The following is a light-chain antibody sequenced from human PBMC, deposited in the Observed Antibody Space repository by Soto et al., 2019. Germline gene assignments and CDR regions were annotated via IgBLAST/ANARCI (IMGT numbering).Light chain of an antibody. CDR3: CSYAGTYTYV. Sequence: QSALTQPRSVSGSPGQSVTISCTGTSSDVGGYNYVSWYQQHPGKAPKLMIYDVNNRPSGVSNRFSGSKSGSTVSLTISGLQFEDEADYFCCSYAGTYTYVFGTGTKLTVL. V-gene: IGLV2-11*01. CDR2: DVN. CDR1: SSDVGGYNY. J-gene: IGLJ1*01.